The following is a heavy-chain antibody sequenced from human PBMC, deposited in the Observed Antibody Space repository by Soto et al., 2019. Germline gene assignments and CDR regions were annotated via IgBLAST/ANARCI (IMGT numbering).Heavy chain of an antibody. CDR2: IFYSGTT. CDR1: GDSVNNNDFY. CDR3: ARLDFRSGYYGGRFDP. J-gene: IGHJ5*02. V-gene: IGHV4-39*01. Sequence: QVHLQESGPGLVKPSETLSLTCTVSGDSVNNNDFYWAWIRQPPGKGLEWVVTIFYSGTTYHNPSLKGRVTASADRSENQFSLKLTSVTASDTAVYYCARLDFRSGYYGGRFDPWGQGTLVTVSS. D-gene: IGHD3-3*01.